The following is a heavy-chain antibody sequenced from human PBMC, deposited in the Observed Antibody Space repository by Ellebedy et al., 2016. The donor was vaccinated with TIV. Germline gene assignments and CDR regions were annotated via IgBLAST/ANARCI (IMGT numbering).Heavy chain of an antibody. Sequence: ASVKVSCKASGYTFTNYFLYWVRQAPGQGLEWMGIINPTSGSSNYAQKFQDRVTMTRDTSTSTVYMVLSSLRSEDTAVYYCARGDNYYYDSSGYYYNYWGQGTLVTVSS. V-gene: IGHV1-46*01. CDR1: GYTFTNYF. J-gene: IGHJ4*02. D-gene: IGHD3-22*01. CDR2: INPTSGSS. CDR3: ARGDNYYYDSSGYYYNY.